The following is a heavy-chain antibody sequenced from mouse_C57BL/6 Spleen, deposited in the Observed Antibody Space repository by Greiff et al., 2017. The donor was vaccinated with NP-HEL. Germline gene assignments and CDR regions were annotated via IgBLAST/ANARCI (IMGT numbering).Heavy chain of an antibody. CDR2: ISSGSSTI. CDR3: ATIYYGNYAEYTMDY. V-gene: IGHV5-17*01. Sequence: EVQVVESGGGLVKPGGSLKLSCAASGFTFSDYGMHWVRQAPEKGLEWVAYISSGSSTIYYADTVKGRFTISRDNAKNTLFLQMTILRSDDTAMYYCATIYYGNYAEYTMDYWGQGTSVTVSS. D-gene: IGHD2-1*01. J-gene: IGHJ4*01. CDR1: GFTFSDYG.